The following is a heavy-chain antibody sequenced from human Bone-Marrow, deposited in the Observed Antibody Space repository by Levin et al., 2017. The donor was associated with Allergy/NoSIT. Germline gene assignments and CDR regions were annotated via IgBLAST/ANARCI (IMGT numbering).Heavy chain of an antibody. V-gene: IGHV5-51*01. D-gene: IGHD2-15*01. Sequence: GESLKISCKGSGYSFTSYWIGWVRQMPGKGLEWMGIIYPGDSDTRYSPSFQGQVTISADKSISTAYLQWSSLKASDTAMYYCARHPSGCSGGSCYSEGFDYWGQGTLVTVSS. CDR3: ARHPSGCSGGSCYSEGFDY. CDR1: GYSFTSYW. J-gene: IGHJ4*02. CDR2: IYPGDSDT.